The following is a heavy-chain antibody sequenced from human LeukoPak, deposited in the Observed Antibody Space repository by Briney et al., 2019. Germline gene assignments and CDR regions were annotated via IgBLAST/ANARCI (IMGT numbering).Heavy chain of an antibody. D-gene: IGHD2-21*02. J-gene: IGHJ6*03. CDR2: IFYSGST. CDR3: AREGTNIDAGDYYYSYHMDV. Sequence: KPSETLSLTCTVSGGSISSYYWNWIRQPPGKGLEWIGYIFYSGSTNYNPSLKSRVTISVDTSKNQFSLKLSSVTAADTAVYYCAREGTNIDAGDYYYSYHMDVWGRGTTVTVSS. V-gene: IGHV4-59*01. CDR1: GGSISSYY.